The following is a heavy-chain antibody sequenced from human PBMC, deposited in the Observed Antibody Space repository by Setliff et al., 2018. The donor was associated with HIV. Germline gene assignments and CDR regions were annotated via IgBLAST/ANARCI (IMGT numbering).Heavy chain of an antibody. CDR1: GFTLSSYA. J-gene: IGHJ1*01. Sequence: GGSLRLSCAASGFTLSSYAMTWVRQAPGKGLEWISGISGSGVNSYYADSVKGRFTISRNNSKNTLYLQMNSLRAEDTAVYYCAKGSVRMHYYDSSGYFQHWGQGTPVTVSS. CDR3: AKGSVRMHYYDSSGYFQH. V-gene: IGHV3-23*01. CDR2: ISGSGVNS. D-gene: IGHD3-22*01.